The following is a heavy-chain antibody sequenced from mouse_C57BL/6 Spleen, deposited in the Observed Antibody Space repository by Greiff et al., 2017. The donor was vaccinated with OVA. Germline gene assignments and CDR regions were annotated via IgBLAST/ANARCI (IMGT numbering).Heavy chain of an antibody. V-gene: IGHV7-3*01. CDR3: ARLWLTGPYFDY. Sequence: EVHLVESGGGLVQPGGSLSLSCAASGFTFTDYYMSWVRQPPGKALEWLGFIRNKANGYTTEYSASVKGRFTISRDNSQSILYLQMNALRAEDSATYYCARLWLTGPYFDYWGQGTTLTVSS. D-gene: IGHD4-1*01. CDR1: GFTFTDYY. J-gene: IGHJ2*01. CDR2: IRNKANGYTT.